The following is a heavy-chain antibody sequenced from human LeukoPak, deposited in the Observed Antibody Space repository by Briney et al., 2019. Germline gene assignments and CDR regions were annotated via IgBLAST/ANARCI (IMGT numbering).Heavy chain of an antibody. CDR2: IKTKTDGWTT. Sequence: GGSLRLSCAASGFTFTRAWMTWVRQAPGKGLEWVGRIKTKTDGWTTDYAAPLKGKFTISRNDSQNTVSLQMNSLQTDDTAVYYCTSDVVCSSTNCFHHWGQGTLVTVSS. CDR3: TSDVVCSSTNCFHH. CDR1: GFTFTRAW. D-gene: IGHD2-15*01. V-gene: IGHV3-15*01. J-gene: IGHJ4*02.